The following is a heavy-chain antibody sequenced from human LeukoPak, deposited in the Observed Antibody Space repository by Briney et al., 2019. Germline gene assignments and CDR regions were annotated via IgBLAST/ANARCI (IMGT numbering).Heavy chain of an antibody. CDR3: AREIYGRFDY. V-gene: IGHV1-18*01. D-gene: IGHD4-17*01. Sequence: ASVKVSCKASGYTXSNYGISWVRQAPGQGLECMGWISGYNGNTNYAQKLQGRVTMTTDTSTRTAYMELRSLTSDDTAVYYCAREIYGRFDYWGQGTLVTVSS. CDR2: ISGYNGNT. J-gene: IGHJ4*02. CDR1: GYTXSNYG.